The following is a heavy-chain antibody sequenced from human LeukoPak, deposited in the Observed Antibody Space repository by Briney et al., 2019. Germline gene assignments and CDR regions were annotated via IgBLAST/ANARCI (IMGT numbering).Heavy chain of an antibody. CDR3: AKDRYDSSGLNGAFDI. J-gene: IGHJ3*02. D-gene: IGHD3-22*01. V-gene: IGHV3-30*18. Sequence: GGSLRLSCAASGFTFSSYGMHWVRQAPGKGLEWVAVISYDGSNKYYADSVKGRFTISRDNAKNSLYLQMNSLRAEDTALYYCAKDRYDSSGLNGAFDIWGQGTMVTVSS. CDR1: GFTFSSYG. CDR2: ISYDGSNK.